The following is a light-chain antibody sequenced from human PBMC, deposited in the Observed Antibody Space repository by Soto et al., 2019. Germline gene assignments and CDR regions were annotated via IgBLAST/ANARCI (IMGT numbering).Light chain of an antibody. CDR3: AAWDDSLSGQVV. V-gene: IGLV1-47*01. CDR2: RNN. Sequence: QSVLTQPPSASGTPGQRVTISCSGSSSNIGSNYVYWYQQLPGTAPKLLIYRNNQRPSGVPDRFSGSKSGTSASLAISGLRSEDEADYYCAAWDDSLSGQVVFGGVTKLTVL. J-gene: IGLJ2*01. CDR1: SSNIGSNY.